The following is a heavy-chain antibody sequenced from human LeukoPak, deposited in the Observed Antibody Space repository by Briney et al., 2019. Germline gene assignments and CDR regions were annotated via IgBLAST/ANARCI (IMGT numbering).Heavy chain of an antibody. CDR3: ARPRGSGPGMAYFDY. CDR1: GYSFTSYW. D-gene: IGHD6-19*01. Sequence: GESLKISCKGSGYSFTSYWIGWVRQMPGKGLEWMGVIYPGDSDTRYSPSFQGQVTISVDKSSSTAYLQWSSLKDSDTAMYYCARPRGSGPGMAYFDYWGQGTLVTVSS. V-gene: IGHV5-51*01. J-gene: IGHJ4*02. CDR2: IYPGDSDT.